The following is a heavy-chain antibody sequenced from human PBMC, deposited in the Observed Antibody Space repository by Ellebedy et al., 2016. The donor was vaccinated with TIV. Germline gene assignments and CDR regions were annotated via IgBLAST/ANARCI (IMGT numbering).Heavy chain of an antibody. CDR2: INQDGSEK. CDR3: ATDGSYGDYRPPAHAFEF. CDR1: GFTFSSYW. Sequence: GESLKISCAAPGFTFSSYWLSWVRQAPGKGLEGVANINQDGSEKYFVDSVKGRFTFPKDNARNSLYLQMNSLGADDTAVYYCATDGSYGDYRPPAHAFEFWGQGTMVTVSS. J-gene: IGHJ3*01. V-gene: IGHV3-7*01. D-gene: IGHD4-17*01.